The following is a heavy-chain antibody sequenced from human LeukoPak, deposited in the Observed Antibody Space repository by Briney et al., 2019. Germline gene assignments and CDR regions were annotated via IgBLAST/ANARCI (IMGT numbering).Heavy chain of an antibody. CDR3: ARESYDFWSGYRNWFDP. Sequence: SETLSLTCTVSGGSLSSYYWSWIRQPAGKGLEWIGRIYTSGSTNYNPSLKSRVTMSVDTSKNQFSLKLSSVTAADTAVYYCARESYDFWSGYRNWFDPWGQGTLVTVSS. J-gene: IGHJ5*02. CDR1: GGSLSSYY. CDR2: IYTSGST. D-gene: IGHD3-3*01. V-gene: IGHV4-4*07.